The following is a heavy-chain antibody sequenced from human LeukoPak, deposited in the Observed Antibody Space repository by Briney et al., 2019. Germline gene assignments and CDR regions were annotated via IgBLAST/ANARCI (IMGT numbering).Heavy chain of an antibody. CDR2: ISSSSSYI. J-gene: IGHJ4*02. Sequence: PGGSLRLSCAASGFTFSSYSMNWVRQAPGKGLEWVSSISSSSSYIYYADSVKGRFTISRDNAKNSLYLQMNSLRAEGTAVYYCARAIYDSSGYYYGWGQGTLVTVSS. D-gene: IGHD3-22*01. V-gene: IGHV3-21*01. CDR1: GFTFSSYS. CDR3: ARAIYDSSGYYYG.